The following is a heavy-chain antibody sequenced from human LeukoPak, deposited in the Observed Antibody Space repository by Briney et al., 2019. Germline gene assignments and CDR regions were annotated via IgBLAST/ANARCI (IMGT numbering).Heavy chain of an antibody. CDR3: ARLRFLEWLLPEYYFDY. D-gene: IGHD3-3*01. J-gene: IGHJ4*02. CDR2: INHSGST. V-gene: IGHV4-34*01. CDR1: GGSFSGYY. Sequence: SETLSLTCAVYGGSFSGYYWSWIRQPPGKGLEWIGEINHSGSTNYNPSLKSRVTLSVDTSKNQFSLKLSSVAAADTAVYYCARLRFLEWLLPEYYFDYWGQGTLVTVSS.